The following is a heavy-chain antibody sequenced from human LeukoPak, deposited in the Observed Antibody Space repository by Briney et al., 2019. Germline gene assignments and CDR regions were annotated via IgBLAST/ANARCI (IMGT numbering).Heavy chain of an antibody. CDR3: ARVIAGKTPQDY. Sequence: PGGSLRLSCAASGFTFGSYSMNWVRQAPGKGLEWVSSISSSSSYIYYADSVKGRFTISRDNAKNSLYLQMNSLRSEDTAVYYCARVIAGKTPQDYWGQGTLVTVSS. J-gene: IGHJ4*02. CDR2: ISSSSSYI. CDR1: GFTFGSYS. D-gene: IGHD6-13*01. V-gene: IGHV3-21*01.